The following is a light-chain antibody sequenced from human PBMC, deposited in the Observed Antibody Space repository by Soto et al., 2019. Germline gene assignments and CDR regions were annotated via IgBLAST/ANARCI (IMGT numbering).Light chain of an antibody. V-gene: IGKV1-5*01. CDR1: QSIGSW. Sequence: DVQMTQSPSTLSASVGDRVTITCRASQSIGSWLAWYQQKPGKAPKLLIYDASILENGVPSRFSGSGSGTEFALTSSSLQADDFAIYYCQQFNSYPPNFGGGTTVEIK. CDR3: QQFNSYPPN. J-gene: IGKJ4*01. CDR2: DAS.